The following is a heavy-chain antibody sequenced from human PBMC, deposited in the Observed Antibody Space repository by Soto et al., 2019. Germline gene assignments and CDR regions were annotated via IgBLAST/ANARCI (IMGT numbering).Heavy chain of an antibody. CDR2: IYYSGST. Sequence: SETLSLTCTVSGGSISSGDYYWSWIRQPPGKGLEWIGYIYYSGSTYYNPSLKSRVTISVDTSKNQFSLKLSSVTAADTAVYYCARDRSHCSSTSCYGSRWFDPWGQGTLVTVSS. V-gene: IGHV4-30-4*01. CDR3: ARDRSHCSSTSCYGSRWFDP. CDR1: GGSISSGDYY. D-gene: IGHD2-2*01. J-gene: IGHJ5*02.